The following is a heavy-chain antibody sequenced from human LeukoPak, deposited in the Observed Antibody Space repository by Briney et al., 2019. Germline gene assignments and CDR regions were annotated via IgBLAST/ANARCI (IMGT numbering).Heavy chain of an antibody. D-gene: IGHD2-21*02. V-gene: IGHV1-58*02. CDR3: AAAHCGGDCYLDY. CDR1: GFTFTSSA. J-gene: IGHJ4*02. Sequence: GASVKVSCKASGFTFTSSAMQWVRQARGQRLEWIGWIVVGSGNTNYAQKFQERVTITRDMSTSTAYMELSSLRSEDTAVYYCAAAHCGGDCYLDYWGQGTLVTVSS. CDR2: IVVGSGNT.